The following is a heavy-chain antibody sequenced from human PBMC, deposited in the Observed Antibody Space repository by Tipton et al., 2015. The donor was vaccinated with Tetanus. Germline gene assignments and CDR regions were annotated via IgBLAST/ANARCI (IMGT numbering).Heavy chain of an antibody. CDR1: GGSVSSGSYY. J-gene: IGHJ4*02. CDR3: ARTTVAVAGSYYFDY. V-gene: IGHV4-61*01. D-gene: IGHD6-19*01. Sequence: TLSLTCTVSGGSVSSGSYYWSWIRQPLGKGLEWIGYIYYSGSTNYNPSLKSRVTISVDTSKNQFSLKLSSVTAADTAVYYCARTTVAVAGSYYFDYWGQGTLVTVSS. CDR2: IYYSGST.